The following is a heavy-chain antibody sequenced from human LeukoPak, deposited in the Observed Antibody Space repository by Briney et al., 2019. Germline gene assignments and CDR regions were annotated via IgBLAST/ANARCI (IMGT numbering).Heavy chain of an antibody. CDR1: GFTLRSSA. Sequence: PGGSLRLFCAASGFTLRSSAMSWVRQAPGKGLEWVSAISGDGGTISYAASVRGRFTVSRDNAKNTLFLQMSSLRAGDTALYYCAKELYGNPSGYWGQGTRVTVSS. D-gene: IGHD2-8*01. CDR2: ISGDGGTI. V-gene: IGHV3-23*01. CDR3: AKELYGNPSGY. J-gene: IGHJ4*02.